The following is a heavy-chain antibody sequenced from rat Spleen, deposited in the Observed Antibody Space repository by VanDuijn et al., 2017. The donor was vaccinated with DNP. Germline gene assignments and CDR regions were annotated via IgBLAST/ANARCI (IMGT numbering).Heavy chain of an antibody. CDR1: GFTFNTYW. CDR2: INTDGDSA. CDR3: AKDPEYYGLGWYFDF. J-gene: IGHJ1*01. D-gene: IGHD1-6*01. Sequence: EVQLVETGGGLVQPGRSLKVSCVVSGFTFNTYWMYWIRQAPGKGLEWVASINTDGDSAYYLDSVKGRFTVSRDNAENTAYLQMNSLRFDDTATYYCAKDPEYYGLGWYFDFWGPGTMVTVSS. V-gene: IGHV5-58*01.